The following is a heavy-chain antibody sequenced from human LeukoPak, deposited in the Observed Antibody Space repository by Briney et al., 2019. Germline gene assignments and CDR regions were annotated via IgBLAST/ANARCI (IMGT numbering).Heavy chain of an antibody. J-gene: IGHJ3*01. CDR2: IYSGGST. Sequence: AGGSLRLSCAASGFTVSSNYMSWVRQAPGKGLEWVSLIYSGGSTYYADSVKGRFTISRDNSKNTLYLQMHSLRAEDTAVYYCARAHGVTIFGVVMYDAFDVWGQGTMVTVSS. D-gene: IGHD3-3*01. V-gene: IGHV3-53*01. CDR3: ARAHGVTIFGVVMYDAFDV. CDR1: GFTVSSNY.